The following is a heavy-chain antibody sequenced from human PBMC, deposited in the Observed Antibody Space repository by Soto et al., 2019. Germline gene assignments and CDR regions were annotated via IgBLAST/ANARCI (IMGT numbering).Heavy chain of an antibody. J-gene: IGHJ6*02. V-gene: IGHV1-69*06. CDR2: IIPIFGTA. CDR1: GGTFSSYA. Sequence: SVKVSCKASGGTFSSYAISWVRQAPGQGLEWMGGIIPIFGTANYAQKFQGRVTITADKSTSTAYMELSSLRSEDTAVYYCARGVAAGGTYYYYYGMDVWGQGTTVTVSS. D-gene: IGHD6-13*01. CDR3: ARGVAAGGTYYYYYGMDV.